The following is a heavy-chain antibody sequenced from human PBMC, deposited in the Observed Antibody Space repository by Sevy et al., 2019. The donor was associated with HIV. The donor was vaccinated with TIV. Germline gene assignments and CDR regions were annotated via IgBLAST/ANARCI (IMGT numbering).Heavy chain of an antibody. CDR2: ISGSGGST. Sequence: GGSLRLSCAASGFTFSSYAMSWVRQAPGKGLEWVSVISGSGGSTYYADSVKGRFPISRDNSKNTLYLQMNSLRAEDTSVYYCAKVDSSGWYSKGAGDWFDPWGQGTLVTVSS. J-gene: IGHJ5*02. D-gene: IGHD6-19*01. CDR3: AKVDSSGWYSKGAGDWFDP. V-gene: IGHV3-23*01. CDR1: GFTFSSYA.